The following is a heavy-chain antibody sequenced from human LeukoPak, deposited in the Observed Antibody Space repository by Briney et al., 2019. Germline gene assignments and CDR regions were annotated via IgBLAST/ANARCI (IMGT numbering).Heavy chain of an antibody. Sequence: PGRSLRLSCAASGFTFSSYSMNWVRQAPGKGLEWVSSISSTSRYMYYVDSVKGRFTISRDNARNSLYLQMTSLRADDTAVYYCARVPVLRLLEWQVNYMDVWGKGTTVTVSS. D-gene: IGHD3-3*01. V-gene: IGHV3-21*01. CDR1: GFTFSSYS. J-gene: IGHJ6*03. CDR3: ARVPVLRLLEWQVNYMDV. CDR2: ISSTSRYM.